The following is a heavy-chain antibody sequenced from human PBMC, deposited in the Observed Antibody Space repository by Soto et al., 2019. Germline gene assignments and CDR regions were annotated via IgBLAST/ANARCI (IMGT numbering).Heavy chain of an antibody. CDR1: GGTFSSYA. CDR3: ARDPPYSSSWYGGWFDP. J-gene: IGHJ5*02. Sequence: QVRLVQSGAEVKKPGSSVKVSCKASGGTFSSYAISWVRQAPGQGLEWIGGITPISGTANYAQRFQDRVMITADKSTSTAYMELSSLRSEDTAVYYCARDPPYSSSWYGGWFDPWGQGTLVTVSS. CDR2: ITPISGTA. D-gene: IGHD6-13*01. V-gene: IGHV1-69*06.